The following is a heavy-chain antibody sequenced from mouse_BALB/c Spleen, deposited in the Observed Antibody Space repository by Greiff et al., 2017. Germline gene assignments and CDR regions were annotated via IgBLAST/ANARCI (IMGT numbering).Heavy chain of an antibody. J-gene: IGHJ4*01. CDR3: ARGHQYDDAMDY. CDR2: ISNLAYSI. CDR1: GFTFSDYG. V-gene: IGHV5-15*02. Sequence: EVQLVESGGGLVQPGGSRKLSCAASGFTFSDYGMAWVRQAPGKGPEWVAFISNLAYSIYYADTVTGRFTISRENAKNTLYLEMSSLRSEDTAMYYCARGHQYDDAMDYWGQGTSVTVSS. D-gene: IGHD2-14*01.